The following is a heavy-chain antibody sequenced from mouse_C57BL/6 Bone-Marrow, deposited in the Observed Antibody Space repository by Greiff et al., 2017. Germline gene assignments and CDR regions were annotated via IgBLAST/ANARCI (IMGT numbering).Heavy chain of an antibody. Sequence: VQLQQSGAELVRPGASVKLSCTASGFNIKDYYMHWVKQRPEQGLEWIGRIDPEDGDTEYAPKLPGKATMTADTSSNTAYLQLSSLTSEDTAVYYCTYTYYCSVMDDWGQGTSVTVSS. V-gene: IGHV14-1*01. CDR2: IDPEDGDT. D-gene: IGHD1-1*01. J-gene: IGHJ4*01. CDR1: GFNIKDYY. CDR3: TYTYYCSVMDD.